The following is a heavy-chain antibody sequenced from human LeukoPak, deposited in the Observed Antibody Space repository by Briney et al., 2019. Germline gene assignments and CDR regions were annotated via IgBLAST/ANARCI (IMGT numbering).Heavy chain of an antibody. V-gene: IGHV3-48*01. J-gene: IGHJ6*03. CDR2: ISSSTSTI. CDR3: ATNSGPFLDTYYYYYMDV. CDR1: GFTFSSYD. D-gene: IGHD3-10*01. Sequence: GGSLRLSRAASGFTFSSYDMNWVRQAPGKGLEWVSYISSSTSTIYYADSVKGRFTISRDNAKNSLYLQMNSLRAEDTAVYYCATNSGPFLDTYYYYYMDVWGKGTTVTVSS.